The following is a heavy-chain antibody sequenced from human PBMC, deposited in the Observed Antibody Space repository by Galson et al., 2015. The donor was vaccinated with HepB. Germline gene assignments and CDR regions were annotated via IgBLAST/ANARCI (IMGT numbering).Heavy chain of an antibody. CDR3: ARGTGSGTYTWFDL. CDR2: ILPMFGIA. CDR1: GGTFSRYT. D-gene: IGHD3-10*01. V-gene: IGHV1-69*02. Sequence: SVKVSCKAAGGTFSRYTISWVRQAPGQGLEWMGRILPMFGIANYAQTFRGKVTITADKTTNTVYMALSSLRSEDTAVYYCARGTGSGTYTWFDLWGQGTLVTVSS. J-gene: IGHJ5*02.